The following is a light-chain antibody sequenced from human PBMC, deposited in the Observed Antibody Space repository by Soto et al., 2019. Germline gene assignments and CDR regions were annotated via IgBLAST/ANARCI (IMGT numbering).Light chain of an antibody. V-gene: IGLV2-14*01. CDR1: SSDVGGYNY. CDR2: DVS. Sequence: QSVLTQPASVSGSPGQSITISCTGTSSDVGGYNYVSWYQQHPGKAPKLMIYDVSNRPSGVSNSFSGSKSGNTASLTISGLQGEDEADYYCSSYTSSSTVVFGGGTQLTVL. J-gene: IGLJ2*01. CDR3: SSYTSSSTVV.